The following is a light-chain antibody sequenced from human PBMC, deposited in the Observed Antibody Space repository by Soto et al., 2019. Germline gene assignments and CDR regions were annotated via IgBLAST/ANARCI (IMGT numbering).Light chain of an antibody. Sequence: ENVCKQSPGRLSMSPGERATLACRASQSLSSSSLAWYQQKPGQAPRLLISGASSRAADIPDRFSGSGSGTDFTLTISSLQPEDFATYYCQQSYSTSITFGQGTRLEIK. CDR2: GAS. CDR3: QQSYSTSIT. V-gene: IGKV3-20*01. J-gene: IGKJ5*01. CDR1: QSLSSSS.